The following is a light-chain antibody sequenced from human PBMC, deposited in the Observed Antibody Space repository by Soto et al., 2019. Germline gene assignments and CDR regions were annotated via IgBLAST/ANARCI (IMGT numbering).Light chain of an antibody. CDR1: SSNIGAGYD. CDR2: GNN. J-gene: IGLJ2*01. Sequence: QSVLTQPPSVSGAPGQRVTIPCTGSSSNIGAGYDVHWYQQLPGTAPKLLIYGNNNRPSGVPDRFSDSKSGTSASLAITGLQAEDEADYYCQSYDSSLSVVFGGGTKLTVL. V-gene: IGLV1-40*01. CDR3: QSYDSSLSVV.